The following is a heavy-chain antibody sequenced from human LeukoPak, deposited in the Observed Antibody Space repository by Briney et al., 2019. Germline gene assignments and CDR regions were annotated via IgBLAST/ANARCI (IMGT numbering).Heavy chain of an antibody. CDR3: ARDCYYYYYMDV. CDR1: GFNFSDYN. V-gene: IGHV3-11*04. CDR2: ITNSGSTI. J-gene: IGHJ6*03. Sequence: GGSLRLSCAASGFNFSDYNMNWVRQAPGKGLEWVSYITNSGSTIHYADSVKGRFTISRDNAKNSLYLQMNSLRAEDTAVYYCARDCYYYYYMDVWGKGTTVTVSS.